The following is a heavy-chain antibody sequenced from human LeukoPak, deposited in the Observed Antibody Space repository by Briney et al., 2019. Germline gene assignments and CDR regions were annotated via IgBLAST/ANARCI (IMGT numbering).Heavy chain of an antibody. J-gene: IGHJ4*02. D-gene: IGHD4-17*01. CDR1: GFTFSSYA. CDR3: AKYGDFGALYYFDC. V-gene: IGHV3-23*01. Sequence: PGGSLRLSCAASGFTFSSYAMSWVRQAPGTGLEWVSAISGSGGSTYYADSVKGRFTISRDNFKNTLYLQMNSLRAEDTAVYYCAKYGDFGALYYFDCWGQGTLVTVSS. CDR2: ISGSGGST.